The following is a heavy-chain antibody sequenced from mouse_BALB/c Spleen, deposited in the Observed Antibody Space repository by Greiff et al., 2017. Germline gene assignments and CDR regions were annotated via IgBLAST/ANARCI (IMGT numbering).Heavy chain of an antibody. J-gene: IGHJ4*01. CDR3: ARSMTLGAMDY. V-gene: IGHV5-15*02. D-gene: IGHD2-3*01. CDR2: ISNLAYSI. CDR1: GFTFSDYG. Sequence: EVMLVESGGGLVQPGGSRKLSCAASGFTFSDYGLAWVRQAPGKGPEWVAFISNLAYSIYYADTVTGRFTISRENAKNTLYLEMSSLRSEDTAMYYCARSMTLGAMDYWGQGTSVTVSS.